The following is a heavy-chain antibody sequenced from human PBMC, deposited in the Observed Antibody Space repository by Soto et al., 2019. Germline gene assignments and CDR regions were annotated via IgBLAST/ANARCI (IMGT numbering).Heavy chain of an antibody. V-gene: IGHV4-31*03. CDR3: ARGITMVRGVMGPDAFDI. J-gene: IGHJ3*02. D-gene: IGHD3-10*01. Sequence: SETLSLTCTVSGGSISSGGYYWSWIRQHPGKGLKWIGYIYYSGSTYYNPSLKSRVTISVDTSKNQFSLKLSSVTAADTAVYYCARGITMVRGVMGPDAFDIWGQGTMVTVSS. CDR1: GGSISSGGYY. CDR2: IYYSGST.